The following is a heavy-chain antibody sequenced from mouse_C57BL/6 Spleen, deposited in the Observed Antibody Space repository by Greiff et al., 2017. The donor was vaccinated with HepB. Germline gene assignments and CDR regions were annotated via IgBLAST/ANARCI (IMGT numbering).Heavy chain of an antibody. CDR2: INPNYGTT. D-gene: IGHD1-1*01. J-gene: IGHJ2*01. V-gene: IGHV1-39*01. CDR3: ARWGYGSGGDY. CDR1: GYSFPDYN. Sequence: VQLKQSGPELVKPGASVKISCKASGYSFPDYNMHWVKQSNGKSLEWIGVINPNYGTTSYNQKFKGKATLTVDQSSSTAYMQRNSLTSEDAAVYYCARWGYGSGGDYWGQGTTLTVSS.